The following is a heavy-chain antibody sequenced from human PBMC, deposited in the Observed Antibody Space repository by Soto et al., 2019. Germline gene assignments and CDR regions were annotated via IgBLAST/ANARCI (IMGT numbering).Heavy chain of an antibody. J-gene: IGHJ6*02. Sequence: QVQLVQSGAEVKKPGASVKVSCKASGYTFTSYGISWVRQAPGQGLEWMGWISAYNGNTNYAQNLQGRVTMTTDTSTSTAYMQLRSLRSDDTAVYYCARDASYFYGSGSYYTYYGMDVWGQGTTVTVSS. CDR1: GYTFTSYG. CDR3: ARDASYFYGSGSYYTYYGMDV. D-gene: IGHD3-10*01. CDR2: ISAYNGNT. V-gene: IGHV1-18*01.